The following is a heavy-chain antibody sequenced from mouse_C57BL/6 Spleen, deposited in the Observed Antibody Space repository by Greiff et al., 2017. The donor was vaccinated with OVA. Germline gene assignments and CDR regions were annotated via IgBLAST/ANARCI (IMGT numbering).Heavy chain of an antibody. CDR3: ARGGVFYAMDY. V-gene: IGHV1-64*01. CDR2: IHPNSGST. Sequence: VQLQQSGAELVKPGASVKLSCKASGYTFTSYWMHWVKQRPGQGLEWIGMIHPNSGSTNYNEKFKSKATLTVDKSSSTAYMQLSSLTSEDSAVYYCARGGVFYAMDYWGQGTSVTVSS. CDR1: GYTFTSYW. J-gene: IGHJ4*01.